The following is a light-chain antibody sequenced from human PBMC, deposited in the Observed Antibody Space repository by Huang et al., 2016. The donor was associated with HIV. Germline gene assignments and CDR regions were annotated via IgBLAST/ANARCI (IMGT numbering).Light chain of an antibody. CDR1: QGISSW. J-gene: IGKJ3*01. Sequence: DIQMTQSPSSVSASVGDRVTIPCRASQGISSWLAWYQREPVKAPQLLIFVASSLQSGVPSRFSGNGSGTDFTLTINSLQPEDFATYYCPGFTFGPGTKVDIK. CDR3: PGFT. CDR2: VAS. V-gene: IGKV1-12*01.